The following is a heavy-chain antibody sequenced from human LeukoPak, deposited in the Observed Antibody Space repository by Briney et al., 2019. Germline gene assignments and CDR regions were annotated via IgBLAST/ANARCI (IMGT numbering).Heavy chain of an antibody. CDR2: IYSGGST. D-gene: IGHD3-9*01. J-gene: IGHJ4*02. CDR3: ARADVRSNLHYDILTGFDY. CDR1: GFTVSSNY. V-gene: IGHV3-53*04. Sequence: GGSLRLSCAASGFTVSSNYMSWVRQAPGKELEWVSVIYSGGSTYYADSVKGRFTISRHNSKNTLYLQMNSLRAEDTAVYYCARADVRSNLHYDILTGFDYWGQGTLVTVSS.